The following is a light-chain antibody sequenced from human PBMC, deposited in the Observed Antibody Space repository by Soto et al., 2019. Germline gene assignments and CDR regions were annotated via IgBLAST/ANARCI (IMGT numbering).Light chain of an antibody. Sequence: EIVMTQFPGTLSLSSGERATLSCRASESVSSTYLAWYQHKPGQPPRLLIYGASSRATGLPDRFSGSGSGTDFTLTIGRLEPEDYAVYYCQQYGTSPPGTFGGGTKVDIK. CDR2: GAS. CDR3: QQYGTSPPGT. J-gene: IGKJ4*01. CDR1: ESVSSTY. V-gene: IGKV3-20*01.